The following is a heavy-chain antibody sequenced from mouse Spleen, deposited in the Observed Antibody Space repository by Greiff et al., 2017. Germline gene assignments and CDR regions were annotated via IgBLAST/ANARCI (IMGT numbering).Heavy chain of an antibody. CDR3: AKIYGNYYFDY. J-gene: IGHJ2*01. D-gene: IGHD2-1*01. V-gene: IGHV5-9*04. CDR1: GFTFSSYA. Sequence: DVKLVESGGGLVKLGGSLKLSCAASGFTFSSYAMSWVRQTPEKRLEWVATISSGGGNTYYPDSVKGRFTISRDNAKNTLYLQMSSLKSEDTAMYYCAKIYGNYYFDYWGQGTTLTVSS. CDR2: ISSGGGNT.